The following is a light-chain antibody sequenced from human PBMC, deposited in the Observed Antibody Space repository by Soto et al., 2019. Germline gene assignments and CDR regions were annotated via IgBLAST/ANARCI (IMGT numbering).Light chain of an antibody. Sequence: EIVLTQSPGTLSLSPGETATLSYRASQSVTSGDLAWYQQKPGQAPRLLIYRASSRVTGIPDRFSGSGSGTDFTLTISRLEPEDFAVYYCQQYGNFPRTFGQGTKVEIK. CDR2: RAS. CDR3: QQYGNFPRT. V-gene: IGKV3-20*01. CDR1: QSVTSGD. J-gene: IGKJ1*01.